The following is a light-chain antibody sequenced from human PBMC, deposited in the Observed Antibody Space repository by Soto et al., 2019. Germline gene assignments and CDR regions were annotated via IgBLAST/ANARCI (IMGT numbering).Light chain of an antibody. Sequence: QSALTQPPSLSGTPGQRVTISCSGSTSNIAGNTVHWYQHLPETAPKLLIYIDDQRPSGVPDRFSGSKSGTSDSLAISGLQSEDEADYFCAVWDETLIEVFGTGIKLTVL. J-gene: IGLJ1*01. CDR1: TSNIAGNT. CDR3: AVWDETLIEV. V-gene: IGLV1-44*01. CDR2: IDD.